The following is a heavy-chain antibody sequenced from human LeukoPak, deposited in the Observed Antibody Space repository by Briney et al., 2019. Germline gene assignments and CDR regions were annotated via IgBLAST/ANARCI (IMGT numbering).Heavy chain of an antibody. CDR1: GYTFTRYY. V-gene: IGHV1-2*02. Sequence: ASVKVSCKASGYTFTRYYMHWVRQAPGQGLEWMGWINPNSGGTNYAQKFQGRVTMTRDTSISPAYIALSRLRSDDPAVYYCARSSDFSSINCYGGALNYWGQGTLVTVSS. J-gene: IGHJ4*02. CDR2: INPNSGGT. D-gene: IGHD2-2*01. CDR3: ARSSDFSSINCYGGALNY.